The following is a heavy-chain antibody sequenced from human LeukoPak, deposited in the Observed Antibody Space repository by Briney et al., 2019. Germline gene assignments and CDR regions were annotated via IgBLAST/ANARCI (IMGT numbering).Heavy chain of an antibody. CDR2: ITSSSSTI. J-gene: IGHJ4*02. D-gene: IGHD3-9*01. V-gene: IGHV3-48*01. Sequence: GGSLRLSCSASGFTFTSYSMNWVRQAPGKGLEWVSYITSSSSTIHYADSVKGRFTISRDNSKNTLYLQMNSLRAEDTAVYYCALVTGDYWGQGTLVTVSS. CDR1: GFTFTSYS. CDR3: ALVTGDY.